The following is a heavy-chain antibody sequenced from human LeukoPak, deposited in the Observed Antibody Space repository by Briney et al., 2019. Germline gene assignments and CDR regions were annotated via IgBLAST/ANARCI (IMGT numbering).Heavy chain of an antibody. Sequence: SETLSLTCTVSVGSISSYYWSWIRQPPGKGLEWIGYIYYSGSTNYNPSLKSRVTISVDTSKNQFSLKLSSVTAADTAVYYCARHNWTFDIWGQGTMVTASS. D-gene: IGHD1-20*01. CDR1: VGSISSYY. J-gene: IGHJ3*02. CDR3: ARHNWTFDI. CDR2: IYYSGST. V-gene: IGHV4-59*08.